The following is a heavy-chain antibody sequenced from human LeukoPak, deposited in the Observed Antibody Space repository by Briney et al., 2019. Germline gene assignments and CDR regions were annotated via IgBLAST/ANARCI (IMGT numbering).Heavy chain of an antibody. CDR2: IKQDGTET. Sequence: PGGSLRLSCAASGFTFTTYWMSWVRQAPGKGLEWVANIKQDGTETYCVDSVKGRFTISRDNAKDSLYLQMNSLRAEDTAVYYCARDPGSGYEEHFDYWGQGTLVTVSS. V-gene: IGHV3-7*03. CDR1: GFTFTTYW. D-gene: IGHD5-12*01. J-gene: IGHJ4*02. CDR3: ARDPGSGYEEHFDY.